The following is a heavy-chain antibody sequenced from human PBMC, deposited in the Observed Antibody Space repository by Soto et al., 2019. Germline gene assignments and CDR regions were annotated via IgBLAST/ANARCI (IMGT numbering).Heavy chain of an antibody. CDR1: EFTFSRYS. D-gene: IGHD6-13*01. V-gene: IGHV3-48*02. Sequence: EVQLVESGGGLVQPGGSLRLSCAASEFTFSRYSMNWARQAPGKGLEWISYITGDSTTIYYADSVKGRFTISRDNAKNSLFLQMNSLRDEDTAMYYCARDNGRAGSCDPWGQGTLVTVSS. CDR2: ITGDSTTI. J-gene: IGHJ5*02. CDR3: ARDNGRAGSCDP.